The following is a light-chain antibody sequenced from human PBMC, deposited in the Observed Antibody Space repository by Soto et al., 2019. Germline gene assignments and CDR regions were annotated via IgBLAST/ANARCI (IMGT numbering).Light chain of an antibody. CDR3: QQSYSTLT. V-gene: IGKV1-5*01. J-gene: IGKJ3*01. CDR2: DVS. CDR1: QSIGTW. Sequence: DIQMTHSPSTLSASVGDVVTITCRASQSIGTWLAWYQQKPGKAPKVLIYDVSSLKSGVPSRFSGSASATEFTLTISSLQPDDFATYYCQQSYSTLTFGPGTKVDIK.